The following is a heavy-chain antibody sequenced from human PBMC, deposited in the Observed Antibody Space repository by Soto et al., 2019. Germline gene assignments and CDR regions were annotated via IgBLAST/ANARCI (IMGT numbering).Heavy chain of an antibody. CDR1: GFTFSSYG. CDR3: ARNGYHAIDY. J-gene: IGHJ4*02. V-gene: IGHV3-33*01. CDR2: IWYDGSNK. Sequence: QVQLVESGGGVVQPGRSLRLSCAASGFTFSSYGMHWVRQAQGKGLEWVAVIWYDGSNKYYADSVKGRITVSRDNSKNTLFLQMNSLRAEDTAVYYCARNGYHAIDYWGQGTLVTVSS. D-gene: IGHD5-12*01.